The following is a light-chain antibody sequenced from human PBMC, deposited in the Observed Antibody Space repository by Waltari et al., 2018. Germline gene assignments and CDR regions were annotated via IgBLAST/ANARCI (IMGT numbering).Light chain of an antibody. CDR2: GAS. CDR3: QQSHTSPFS. Sequence: DIQMTQSPSSLSASVGDRVIITCRASQNFEIYLSWYQQKPGKAPKLLISGASSLQGGVPARFSGTGSGTKFTLTLSSLQAEDFGTYYCQQSHTSPFSFGPGTNVDLK. J-gene: IGKJ3*01. V-gene: IGKV1-39*01. CDR1: QNFEIY.